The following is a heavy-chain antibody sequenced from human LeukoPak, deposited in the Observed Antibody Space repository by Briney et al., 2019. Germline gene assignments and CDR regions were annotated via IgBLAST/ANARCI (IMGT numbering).Heavy chain of an antibody. V-gene: IGHV1-8*01. D-gene: IGHD3-16*02. Sequence: ASVKVSCKASGYTFTSYDINWVRQATGQGLEWMGWMNPNSGNTGSAQRFQGRVTMTRDTSRSTAYVELRSLTSEDTAVYYCARGPLVRLPSSFDPWGQGTLVTVSS. CDR3: ARGPLVRLPSSFDP. CDR1: GYTFTSYD. J-gene: IGHJ5*02. CDR2: MNPNSGNT.